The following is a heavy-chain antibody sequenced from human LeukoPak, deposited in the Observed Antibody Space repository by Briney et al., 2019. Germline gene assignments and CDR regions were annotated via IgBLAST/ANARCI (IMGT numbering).Heavy chain of an antibody. J-gene: IGHJ4*02. D-gene: IGHD5-24*01. V-gene: IGHV4-31*03. CDR2: IYYSGSS. CDR1: GGSINNGGYY. Sequence: SETLSLTCTVSGGSINNGGYYWSWICQHPGKGLEWIGYIYYSGSSYYNPSLRSRVTISVDTSKNHFSLKLSSVTAADTAVYYCARNRDGYNSFDYWGQGTLVTVSS. CDR3: ARNRDGYNSFDY.